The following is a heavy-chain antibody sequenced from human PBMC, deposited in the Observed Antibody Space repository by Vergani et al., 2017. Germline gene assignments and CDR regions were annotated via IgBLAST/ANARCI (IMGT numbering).Heavy chain of an antibody. CDR2: IYYSGST. V-gene: IGHV4-30-4*01. D-gene: IGHD3-10*01. Sequence: QVQLQESGPGLVKPSETLSLTCTVSGGSISSYYWSWIRQPPGKGLEWIGYIYYSGSTYYNPSLKSRVTISVDTSKNQFSLKLSSVTAADTAVYYCASSVGSIDYWGQGTLVTVSS. CDR3: ASSVGSIDY. J-gene: IGHJ4*02. CDR1: GGSISSYY.